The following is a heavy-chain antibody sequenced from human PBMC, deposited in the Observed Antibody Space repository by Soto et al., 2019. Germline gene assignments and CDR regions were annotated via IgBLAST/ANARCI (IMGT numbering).Heavy chain of an antibody. J-gene: IGHJ5*02. D-gene: IGHD3-10*01. CDR1: GGSFSGYY. CDR2: IYYSGST. CDR3: ARVYYYGSGDPRWFDP. V-gene: IGHV4-59*01. Sequence: SETLSLTCAVYGGSFSGYYWSWIRQPPGKGLEWIGYIYYSGSTNYNPSLKSRVTISVDTSKNQFSLKLSSVTAADTAVYYCARVYYYGSGDPRWFDPWGQGTLVTVSS.